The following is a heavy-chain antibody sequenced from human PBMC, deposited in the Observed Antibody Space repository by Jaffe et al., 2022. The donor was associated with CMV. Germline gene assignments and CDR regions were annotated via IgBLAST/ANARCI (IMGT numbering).Heavy chain of an antibody. CDR2: ITGSGSNT. CDR1: GLIFNNYA. Sequence: DVQLVDSGGGLAQPGGSLRLSCAASGLIFNNYAMSWVRQAPGKGLDWVAAITGSGSNTYYADSVKGRFTISRDNSKKMVYLQMNSLRVEDTAVYYCAKELAEAGAGAFDTWGQGTVVTVSS. CDR3: AKELAEAGAGAFDT. V-gene: IGHV3-23*04. D-gene: IGHD6-13*01. J-gene: IGHJ3*02.